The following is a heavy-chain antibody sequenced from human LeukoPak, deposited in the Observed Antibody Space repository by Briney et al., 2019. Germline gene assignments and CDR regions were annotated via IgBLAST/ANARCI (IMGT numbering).Heavy chain of an antibody. Sequence: ASVKVSCKASGYTFTSYYMHWVRQAPGQGLEWMGIINPSGGSTSYAQKFQGRVTMTRDTSTSTVYMELSSLRSEDTAVYYCARGSRMYYDFWSDVAQILGNWGQETLVTVSS. V-gene: IGHV1-46*01. J-gene: IGHJ4*02. CDR1: GYTFTSYY. D-gene: IGHD3-3*01. CDR2: INPSGGST. CDR3: ARGSRMYYDFWSDVAQILGN.